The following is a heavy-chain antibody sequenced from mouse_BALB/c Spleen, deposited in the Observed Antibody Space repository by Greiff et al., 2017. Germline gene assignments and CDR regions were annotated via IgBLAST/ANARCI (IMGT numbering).Heavy chain of an antibody. Sequence: VQLQQSGAELVKPGASVKLSCTASGFNIKDTYMHWVKQRPEQGLEWIGRIDPANGNTKYDPKFQGKATITADTSSNTAYLQLSSLTSEDTAVYYCARRAYDRYDGYFDVWGAGTTVTVSS. J-gene: IGHJ1*01. D-gene: IGHD2-14*01. V-gene: IGHV14-3*02. CDR3: ARRAYDRYDGYFDV. CDR2: IDPANGNT. CDR1: GFNIKDTY.